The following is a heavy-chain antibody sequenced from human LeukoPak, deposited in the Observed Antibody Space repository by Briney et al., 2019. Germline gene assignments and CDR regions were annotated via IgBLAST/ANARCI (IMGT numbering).Heavy chain of an antibody. V-gene: IGHV3-30*02. D-gene: IGHD5-24*01. Sequence: GGSLRLSCAASGFTFSSYGMHRVRQAPGKGLEWVAVIWYDGSNKYYADSVKGRFTISRDNSKNTLYLQMNSLRAEDTAVYYCAKEYMIQFLIDYWGQGTLVTVSS. CDR3: AKEYMIQFLIDY. J-gene: IGHJ4*02. CDR2: IWYDGSNK. CDR1: GFTFSSYG.